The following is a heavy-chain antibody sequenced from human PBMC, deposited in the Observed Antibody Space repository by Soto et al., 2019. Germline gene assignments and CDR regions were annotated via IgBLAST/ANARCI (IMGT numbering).Heavy chain of an antibody. Sequence: GASVKVSCKTSGGSFMSQAISWVRQAPGQGPEWMGGIIPFSGTVNYTQRFQGRLSLTADEPTKTAYMELSSLRSEDTAVYYCARGSYDSYAGFFGMDVWGQGTKVTVSS. J-gene: IGHJ6*02. V-gene: IGHV1-69*13. D-gene: IGHD3-10*01. CDR2: IIPFSGTV. CDR3: ARGSYDSYAGFFGMDV. CDR1: GGSFMSQA.